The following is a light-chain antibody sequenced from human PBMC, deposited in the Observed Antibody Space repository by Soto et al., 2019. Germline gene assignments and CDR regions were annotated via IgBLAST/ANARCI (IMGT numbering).Light chain of an antibody. Sequence: QSALTQPASVSGSPGQSITISCTGTSSDVGRYNYVSWYQHHPGKAPKLMIYEVSNRPSGVSNRFSGSKSGNTASLNISGLQAEDEADYYCTSYRSGSTPVVFGGGTKLTVL. J-gene: IGLJ2*01. CDR2: EVS. CDR1: SSDVGRYNY. V-gene: IGLV2-14*01. CDR3: TSYRSGSTPVV.